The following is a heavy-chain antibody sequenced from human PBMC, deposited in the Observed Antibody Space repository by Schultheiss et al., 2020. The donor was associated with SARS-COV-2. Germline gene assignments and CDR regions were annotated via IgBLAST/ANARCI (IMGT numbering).Heavy chain of an antibody. CDR3: ARIPGSSSWYGYYYGMDV. D-gene: IGHD6-13*01. V-gene: IGHV2-26*01. CDR2: IFSNDEK. Sequence: SWIRQPPGKALEWLAHIFSNDEKSYSTSLKTRLTISKDTSKNQVVLTMTNMDPVDTATYYCARIPGSSSWYGYYYGMDVWGQGTTVTVSS. J-gene: IGHJ6*02.